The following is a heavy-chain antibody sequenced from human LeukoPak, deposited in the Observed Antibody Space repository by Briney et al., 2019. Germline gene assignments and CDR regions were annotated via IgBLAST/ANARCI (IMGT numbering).Heavy chain of an antibody. D-gene: IGHD2-15*01. CDR2: IYHSGST. V-gene: IGHV4-38-2*02. CDR3: ARDCSVYCSGGSCYPDPYNWFDP. Sequence: SETLSLTCAVSGYSISSGYYWGWIRQPPGKGLEWIGSIYHSGSTYYNPSLKSRVTISVDTSKNQFSLKLSSVTAADTAVYYCARDCSVYCSGGSCYPDPYNWFDPWSQGTLVTVSS. J-gene: IGHJ5*02. CDR1: GYSISSGYY.